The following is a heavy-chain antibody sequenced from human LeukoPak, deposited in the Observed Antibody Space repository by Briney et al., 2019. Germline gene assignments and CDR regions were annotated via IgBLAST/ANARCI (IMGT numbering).Heavy chain of an antibody. J-gene: IGHJ2*01. Sequence: SETLSLTCTVSGYSISSGYYWGWVRQPPGKGLEWIGSIYHSGSTYYNPSLKSRVTISVDTSKNQFSLKLSSVTAADTAVYYCARVLIGTNSHFDLWGRGTLVTVSS. CDR2: IYHSGST. CDR1: GYSISSGYY. D-gene: IGHD1-7*01. V-gene: IGHV4-38-2*02. CDR3: ARVLIGTNSHFDL.